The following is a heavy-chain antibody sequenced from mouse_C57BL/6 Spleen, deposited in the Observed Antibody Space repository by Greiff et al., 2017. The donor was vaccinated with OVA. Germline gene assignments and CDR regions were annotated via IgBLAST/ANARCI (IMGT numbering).Heavy chain of an antibody. Sequence: EVQLQESGPGLVKPSQSLSLTCSVTGYSITSGYYWNWIRQFPGNKLEWMGYISYDGSNNYNPSLKNRISITRDTSKNQFFLKLNSVTTEDTATYYCAREGYDEAYWGQGTLVTVSA. V-gene: IGHV3-6*01. J-gene: IGHJ3*01. CDR1: GYSITSGYY. CDR3: AREGYDEAY. D-gene: IGHD2-2*01. CDR2: ISYDGSN.